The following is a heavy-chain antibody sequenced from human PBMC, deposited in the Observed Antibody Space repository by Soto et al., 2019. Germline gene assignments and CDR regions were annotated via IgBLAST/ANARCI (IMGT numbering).Heavy chain of an antibody. Sequence: GASEKVSCKASGYTFSTYAMHWVRQAPGQSLEWMGWLNGGTGQTRYSQKFQDRVIITRDTSASTGYMELSSLTSEDTAVYYCARGKGMEENYFYYGLDIWRQGTTVTVSS. CDR2: LNGGTGQT. V-gene: IGHV1-3*01. CDR3: ARGKGMEENYFYYGLDI. J-gene: IGHJ6*02. CDR1: GYTFSTYA. D-gene: IGHD1-1*01.